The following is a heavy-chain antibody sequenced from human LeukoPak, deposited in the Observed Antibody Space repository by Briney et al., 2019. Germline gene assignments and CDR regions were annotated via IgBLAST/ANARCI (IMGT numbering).Heavy chain of an antibody. CDR3: ARDKALTTSYGMDV. CDR1: GYTFTNYA. D-gene: IGHD2/OR15-2a*01. J-gene: IGHJ6*02. V-gene: IGHV1-3*04. CDR2: INTDNGNR. Sequence: ASVKVSCKASGYTFTNYAIHWVRQAPGQGLEWMGWINTDNGNRKYAQKFQGRVTITSDTSANTVNMELASLRSEDTAVYFCARDKALTTSYGMDVWGQGTTVTVSS.